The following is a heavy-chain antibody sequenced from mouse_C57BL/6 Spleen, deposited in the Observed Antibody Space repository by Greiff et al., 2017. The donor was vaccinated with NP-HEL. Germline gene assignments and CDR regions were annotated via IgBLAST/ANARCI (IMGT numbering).Heavy chain of an antibody. CDR2: INPRTGGT. CDR3: GRRSDDDYGAWFAY. Sequence: EVQLQESGPELVKPGASVKISCKASGYSFTGYYMNWVKQSPEKSLEWIGAINPRTGGTTYNQKFKAKATLTVDKSSSTAYIQLKSLTSEDAAVYYCGRRSDDDYGAWFAYWGKGTLVTVSA. D-gene: IGHD2-4*01. V-gene: IGHV1-42*01. J-gene: IGHJ3*01. CDR1: GYSFTGYY.